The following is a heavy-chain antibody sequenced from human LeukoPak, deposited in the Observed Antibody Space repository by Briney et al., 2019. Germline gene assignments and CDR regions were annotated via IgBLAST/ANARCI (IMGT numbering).Heavy chain of an antibody. CDR2: INHSGST. Sequence: SETLSLTCAVYGGSFSGYYWSWIRQPPGKGLEWIGEINHSGSTNYNPSLTSRVTISVDASKNQFSLKLSSLTAAGTAVYSCARGAILTGYYSDLFDHWRGGTVVTVSS. CDR1: GGSFSGYY. V-gene: IGHV4-34*01. J-gene: IGHJ4*02. D-gene: IGHD3-9*01. CDR3: ARGAILTGYYSDLFDH.